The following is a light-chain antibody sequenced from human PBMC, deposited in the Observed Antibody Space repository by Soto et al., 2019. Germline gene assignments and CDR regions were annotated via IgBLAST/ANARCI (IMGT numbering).Light chain of an antibody. Sequence: DIQMTQSPSTLSASVGDRVTITCRASQSIGRFLAWYQYQPGKAPKLLIYDASTLESGVPSRFSGTGSGTEFTFSITSLQPEDFGTYYCQQCYMGWTFGQGTKVDFK. J-gene: IGKJ1*01. CDR3: QQCYMGWT. V-gene: IGKV1-5*01. CDR1: QSIGRF. CDR2: DAS.